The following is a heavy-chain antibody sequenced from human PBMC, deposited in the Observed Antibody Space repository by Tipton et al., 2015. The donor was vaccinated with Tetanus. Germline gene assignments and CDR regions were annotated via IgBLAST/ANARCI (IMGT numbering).Heavy chain of an antibody. V-gene: IGHV5-51*01. CDR3: ARAHCTDGVCNFDF. CDR2: IYPGDSDT. D-gene: IGHD2-8*01. CDR1: GYIFNNYW. Sequence: QLVQSGGEVKKPGESLKISCKGSGYIFNNYWIGWVRQKPGKGLEWMGIIYPGDSDTRYSPSFQDQVTISVDKSINTAYLQWSSLKASDTSMFYCARAHCTDGVCNFDFWGQGALATVAS. J-gene: IGHJ4*02.